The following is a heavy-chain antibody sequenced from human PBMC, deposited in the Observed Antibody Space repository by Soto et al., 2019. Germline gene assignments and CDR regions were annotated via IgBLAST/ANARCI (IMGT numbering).Heavy chain of an antibody. CDR2: INPNSGGT. Sequence: QVQLVQSGAEVKKPGASVKVSCKASGYTFTGYYMHWVRQAPGQGLEWMGWINPNSGGTNYAQKFQGWVTMTRDTSIITAYIELSRLRADDTAVYYCARDAGIYGGQVYFDYWGQGPLVTGSS. CDR3: ARDAGIYGGQVYFDY. V-gene: IGHV1-2*04. J-gene: IGHJ4*02. D-gene: IGHD4-17*01. CDR1: GYTFTGYY.